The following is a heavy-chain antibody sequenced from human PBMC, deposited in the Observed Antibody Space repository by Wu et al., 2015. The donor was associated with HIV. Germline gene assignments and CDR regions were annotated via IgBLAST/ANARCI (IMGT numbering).Heavy chain of an antibody. CDR2: ITPMFGTT. CDR1: GGIFSNYA. Sequence: QVQLVQSGAEVKKPGSSVKVSCKASGGIFSNYAINWVRQAPGQGLEWMGGITPMFGTTNYAQKFQGRVTVTRDTSITTAYMELSSLRSEDTAVYYCARGNRGGIVMDPDAKHNYYYYMDVWGKGTTVTVSS. V-gene: IGHV1-69*05. J-gene: IGHJ6*03. CDR3: ARGNRGGIVMDPDAKHNYYYYMDV. D-gene: IGHD2-21*01.